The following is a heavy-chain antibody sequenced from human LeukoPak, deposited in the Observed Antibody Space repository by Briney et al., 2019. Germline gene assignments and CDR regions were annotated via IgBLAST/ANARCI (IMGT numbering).Heavy chain of an antibody. CDR2: INPNSGGT. J-gene: IGHJ4*02. CDR1: GYTFTGYY. CDR3: ARVSFSRSSTSCSTLIDY. Sequence: ASVKVSCKASGYTFTGYYMHWVRQAPGQGLEWMGWINPNSGGTNYAQKFQGRVTMTRDTSISTAYMELNRLRSDDTAVYYCARVSFSRSSTSCSTLIDYWGQGTLVTVSS. V-gene: IGHV1-2*02. D-gene: IGHD2-2*01.